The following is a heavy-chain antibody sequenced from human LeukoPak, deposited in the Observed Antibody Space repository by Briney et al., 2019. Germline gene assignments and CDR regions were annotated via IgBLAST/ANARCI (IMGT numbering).Heavy chain of an antibody. CDR1: GFTLSTSGVG. D-gene: IGHD3-10*01. CDR3: AHSTHYYGSGSWGAFDI. Sequence: SGPKPVNPTQTLTLTCTFSGFTLSTSGVGVGWIRQPPGKALEWLAPIHWDDDKRYSPSLKSRPTITKDTSKNQVVLTMTNMDPVDTATYYCAHSTHYYGSGSWGAFDIWGQGTMVTVSS. CDR2: IHWDDDK. V-gene: IGHV2-5*02. J-gene: IGHJ3*02.